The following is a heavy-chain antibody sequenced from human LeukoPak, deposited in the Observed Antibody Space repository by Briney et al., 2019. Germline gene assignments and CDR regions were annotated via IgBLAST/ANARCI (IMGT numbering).Heavy chain of an antibody. CDR2: ISSNGGST. V-gene: IGHV3-64*01. CDR3: ARESRSLLYFDWLLSY. D-gene: IGHD3-9*01. J-gene: IGHJ4*02. Sequence: QSGGSLRLSCAASGFTFSSYAMHWVRQAPGKGLEYVSAISSNGGSTYYANSVNGRFTISRDNSKNTLYLQMGSLRAEDMAVYYCARESRSLLYFDWLLSYWGQGTLVTVSS. CDR1: GFTFSSYA.